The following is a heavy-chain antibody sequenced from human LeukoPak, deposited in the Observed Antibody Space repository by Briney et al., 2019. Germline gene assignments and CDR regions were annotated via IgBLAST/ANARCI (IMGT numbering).Heavy chain of an antibody. J-gene: IGHJ4*02. CDR2: IYYSGST. V-gene: IGHV4-39*07. Sequence: PSETLSLTCTVPGGSISSSGYYWGWIRQPPGKGLEWIGSIYYSGSTYYNPSLRRRVTISVDASKNQYSLNLTSVTAADTAVYYCARRRNWNSPYYFDYWGQGTLVTVSS. D-gene: IGHD1-7*01. CDR1: GGSISSSGYY. CDR3: ARRRNWNSPYYFDY.